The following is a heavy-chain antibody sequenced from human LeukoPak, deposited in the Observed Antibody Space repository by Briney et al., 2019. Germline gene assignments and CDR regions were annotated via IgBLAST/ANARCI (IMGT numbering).Heavy chain of an antibody. Sequence: SETLSLTCAVYGGSFSGYYWSWIRQPPGKGPEWIGEINHSGSTNYNPSLKSRVTISVDTSKSQFSLKLSSVTAADTAVYYCARARVKLTYYFNYWGQGTLVTVSS. D-gene: IGHD1-1*01. J-gene: IGHJ4*02. V-gene: IGHV4-34*01. CDR1: GGSFSGYY. CDR2: INHSGST. CDR3: ARARVKLTYYFNY.